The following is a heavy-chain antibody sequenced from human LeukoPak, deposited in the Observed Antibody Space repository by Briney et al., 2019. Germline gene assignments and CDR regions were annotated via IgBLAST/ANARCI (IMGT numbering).Heavy chain of an antibody. J-gene: IGHJ4*02. D-gene: IGHD2-15*01. V-gene: IGHV1-2*02. CDR3: ARGYCGGGSCYSGDY. CDR1: GYTFTGYY. CDR2: INPNSGGT. Sequence: ASVKVSCKASGYTFTGYYMHWVRQAPGQGLEWMGWINPNSGGTNYAQKFQGRVTMTRDTSISTAYMELSRLRSDDTAVYFCARGYCGGGSCYSGDYWGQGTLVAVSS.